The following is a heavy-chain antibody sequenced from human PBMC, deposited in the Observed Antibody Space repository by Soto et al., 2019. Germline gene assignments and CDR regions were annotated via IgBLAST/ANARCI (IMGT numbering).Heavy chain of an antibody. CDR2: IKSKTDGGTP. J-gene: IGHJ4*01. D-gene: IGHD3-22*01. V-gene: IGHV3-15*07. CDR1: GFTFSNAW. CDR3: TTDSYSSIIVVRFDY. Sequence: PGGSLRLSCAASGFTFSNAWINWVRQAPGKGLEWVGRIKSKTDGGTPDYAGPGKGRFAISREDSKNMVYLQMNSLKAEDTGIYYCTTDSYSSIIVVRFDYWGHGTLVTVSS.